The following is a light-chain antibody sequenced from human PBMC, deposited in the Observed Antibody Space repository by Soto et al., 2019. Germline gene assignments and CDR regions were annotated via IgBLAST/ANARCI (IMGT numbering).Light chain of an antibody. V-gene: IGKV3-20*01. CDR3: QQYGSSPWT. CDR2: GAS. J-gene: IGKJ1*01. CDR1: QSVSSSY. Sequence: EIVLTQSPGTLSLSPGERATLSCRASQSVSSSYLAWYQQKPGQAPRLLIYGASSRATGIPERFSGSGSGTDFTLTISRLEPEDFAVCYCQQYGSSPWTFGQGTKVEIK.